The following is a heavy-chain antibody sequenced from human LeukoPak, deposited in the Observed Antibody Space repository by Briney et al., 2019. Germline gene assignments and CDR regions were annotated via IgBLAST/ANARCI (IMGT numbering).Heavy chain of an antibody. V-gene: IGHV4-4*07. CDR3: ARDNNDFWSGYYPFDY. CDR1: SGSISSYY. Sequence: SETLSLTCTDSSGSISSYYWSWIRQPAGKGPEWIGRIYACGSTNYNPSLQSRVTMSVDTSKNQFSLKLSSVTAADTAVYYCARDNNDFWSGYYPFDYWGQGTLVTVSS. CDR2: IYACGST. J-gene: IGHJ4*02. D-gene: IGHD3-3*01.